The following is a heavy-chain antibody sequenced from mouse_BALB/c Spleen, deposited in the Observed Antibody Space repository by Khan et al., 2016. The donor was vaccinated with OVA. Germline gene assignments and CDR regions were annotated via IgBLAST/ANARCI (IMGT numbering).Heavy chain of an antibody. J-gene: IGHJ3*01. CDR2: INPDNDGT. Sequence: VQLKQSGPELVKPGASVKMSCKASGYTFTNYVIHWVMQKPGQGLEWIGYINPDNDGTRFNENCKGKATLTSDKSSSTAYMELSSLTSEDSAGYYCASGASNWDFSFAYLGQGTLVTVSA. CDR3: ASGASNWDFSFAY. D-gene: IGHD4-1*01. V-gene: IGHV1S136*01. CDR1: GYTFTNYV.